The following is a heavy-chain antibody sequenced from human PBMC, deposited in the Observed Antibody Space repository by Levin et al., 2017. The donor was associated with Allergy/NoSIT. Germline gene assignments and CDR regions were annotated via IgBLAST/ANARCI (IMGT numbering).Heavy chain of an antibody. D-gene: IGHD2-15*01. V-gene: IGHV4-61*02. CDR3: ERAEVGAEY. CDR2: FYSSGSA. CDR1: GGSISSDSYY. Sequence: PSQTLSLTCKVSGGSISSDSYYWSWIRQPAAKGLEWIGRFYSSGSANYNPSLKSRVTISVNTSKNQFSLKLSSVIAAETAVYYGERAEVGAEYWGQGTLVTVSS. J-gene: IGHJ4*02.